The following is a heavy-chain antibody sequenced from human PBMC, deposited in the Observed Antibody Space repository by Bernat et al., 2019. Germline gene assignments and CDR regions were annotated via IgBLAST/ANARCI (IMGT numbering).Heavy chain of an antibody. CDR3: AKAANYYGSGSYPGPLDAFDI. Sequence: QVQLVESGGGVVQPGRSLRLSCAASGFTFSSYGMHWVRQAPGKGLAWVAVISYDGSNKKYADSVKGRFTISRDKSTTTLYLQMISMRAEDPAVYYCAKAANYYGSGSYPGPLDAFDIWGEGTMVTVSS. CDR1: GFTFSSYG. CDR2: ISYDGSNK. J-gene: IGHJ3*02. D-gene: IGHD3-10*01. V-gene: IGHV3-30*18.